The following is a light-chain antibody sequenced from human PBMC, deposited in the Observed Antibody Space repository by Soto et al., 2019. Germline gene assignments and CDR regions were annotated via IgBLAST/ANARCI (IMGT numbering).Light chain of an antibody. CDR1: QVIGSRY. V-gene: IGKV3-20*01. J-gene: IGKJ2*01. CDR3: QQFGSSITHT. CDR2: GAS. Sequence: EIVMTQSPGTLSLSPGERATISCRASQVIGSRYLAWYHQKSGQAPRLLIYGASSRATGIPDRFSGSGSGTDFTLTISRLEPEDFGVYYCQQFGSSITHTFGQGTTLEIK.